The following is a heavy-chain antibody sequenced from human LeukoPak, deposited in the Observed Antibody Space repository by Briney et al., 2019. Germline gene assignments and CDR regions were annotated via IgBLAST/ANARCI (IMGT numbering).Heavy chain of an antibody. CDR2: ISGSGGST. CDR3: AKGGGYCSGGSCYGGGYYYYGMDV. J-gene: IGHJ6*02. V-gene: IGHV3-23*01. CDR1: GFTFSSYA. Sequence: GGSLRLSCAASGFTFSSYAMSWVRQAPGKGLEWVSAISGSGGSTYYADSVKGRFTISRDNSKNTLYLQMNSLRAEDTAVYYCAKGGGYCSGGSCYGGGYYYYGMDVWGQGTTVTVSS. D-gene: IGHD2-15*01.